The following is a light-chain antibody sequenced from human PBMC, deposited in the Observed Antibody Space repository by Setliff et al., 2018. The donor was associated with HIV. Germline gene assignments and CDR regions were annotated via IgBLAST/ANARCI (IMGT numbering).Light chain of an antibody. CDR3: CSYARSSTYV. CDR2: EVT. J-gene: IGLJ1*01. CDR1: SSDVGNYNL. V-gene: IGLV2-23*02. Sequence: QSALAQPASVSRSPGQSITLSCTGSSSDVGNYNLVSWYQHHPGTAPKLVIYEVTKRPSGVSNRFSGSKSGNTASLTISGLQAEDEADYYGCSYARSSTYVFGTGTKVTVL.